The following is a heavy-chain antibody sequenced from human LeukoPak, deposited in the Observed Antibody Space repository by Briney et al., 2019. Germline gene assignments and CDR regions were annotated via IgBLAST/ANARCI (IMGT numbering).Heavy chain of an antibody. D-gene: IGHD6-19*01. CDR1: GGSISSYY. J-gene: IGHJ5*02. Sequence: SETLSLTCTVSGGSISSYYWSWIRQPPGKGLEWIGYIYYSGSTNYNPSLKSRVTISVDTSKNQFSLKLSSVTAADTAVYYCARRVRAVAGRSHRWFDPWGQGTLVTVPS. V-gene: IGHV4-59*08. CDR2: IYYSGST. CDR3: ARRVRAVAGRSHRWFDP.